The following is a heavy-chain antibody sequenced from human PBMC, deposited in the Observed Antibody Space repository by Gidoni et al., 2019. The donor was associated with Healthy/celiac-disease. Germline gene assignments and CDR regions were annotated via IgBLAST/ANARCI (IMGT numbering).Heavy chain of an antibody. D-gene: IGHD1-26*01. Sequence: QVTLKESGPVLRKPTETLTLTCTVSGFALSNARMGGSWLRQPPGKALEWLAHIFSNDEKSYSTSLKSRLTISKDTSKSQVVLTMTNMDPVDTATYYCARIGGSYSGDAFDIWGQGTMVTVSS. V-gene: IGHV2-26*01. J-gene: IGHJ3*02. CDR2: IFSNDEK. CDR3: ARIGGSYSGDAFDI. CDR1: GFALSNARMG.